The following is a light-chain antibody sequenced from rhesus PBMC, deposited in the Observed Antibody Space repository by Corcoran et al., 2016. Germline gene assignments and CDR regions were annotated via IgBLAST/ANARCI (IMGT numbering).Light chain of an antibody. CDR3: QETSTLSRT. CDR2: GAS. V-gene: IGKV3-31*02. J-gene: IGKJ1*01. Sequence: EIVMTQSPATLSLSPGERATLSCRASQSVNRYLAWYQQKPGQAPRFLNYGASTRATGIPDRFSGSGSGTDFTLTISSLEPEDFAVYFCQETSTLSRTFGQGTKVEIK. CDR1: QSVNRY.